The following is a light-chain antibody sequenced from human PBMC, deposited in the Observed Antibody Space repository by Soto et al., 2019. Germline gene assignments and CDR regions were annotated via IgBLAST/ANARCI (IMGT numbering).Light chain of an antibody. CDR2: GNS. Sequence: QSVLTQPPSVSGAPGQRVTISCTGSSSNIGAGYDVHWYQQLPGTAPKLLIYGNSNRPSGVPDRFSGSKSCTSSSLAITGLQAEDEADYYCQSYDSNLIGSVFGGGTKLTVL. CDR1: SSNIGAGYD. J-gene: IGLJ2*01. V-gene: IGLV1-40*01. CDR3: QSYDSNLIGSV.